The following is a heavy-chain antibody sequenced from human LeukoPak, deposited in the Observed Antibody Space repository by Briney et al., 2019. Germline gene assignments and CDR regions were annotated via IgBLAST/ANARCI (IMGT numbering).Heavy chain of an antibody. CDR2: ITHSGRS. CDR1: GGSFSNHY. J-gene: IGHJ4*02. V-gene: IGHV4-34*01. CDR3: ARQMVSDICFDN. D-gene: IGHD2-8*01. Sequence: PSETLSLTCAVSGGSFSNHYWSWIRQSPDKGLEWIGEITHSGRSNSNPSLESRVTISVDTSKNHFSLNLRSVTAADTAVYYCARQMVSDICFDNWGQGTLVTVSS.